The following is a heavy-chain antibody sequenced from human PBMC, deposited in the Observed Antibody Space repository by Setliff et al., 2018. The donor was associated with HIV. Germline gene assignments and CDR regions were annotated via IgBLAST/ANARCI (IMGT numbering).Heavy chain of an antibody. Sequence: PSETLSLTCTVSGGSTASIGNYWGWVRLSPGKGLEWIGNIHYSGTTYYNPSLKRRVTMSVDTSKNQFSLNLNTMTAADTAVYFCARVALSITRSTRRAFDIWGQGTMVTVSS. V-gene: IGHV4-39*07. J-gene: IGHJ3*02. CDR2: IHYSGTT. CDR3: ARVALSITRSTRRAFDI. D-gene: IGHD3-3*01. CDR1: GGSTASIGNY.